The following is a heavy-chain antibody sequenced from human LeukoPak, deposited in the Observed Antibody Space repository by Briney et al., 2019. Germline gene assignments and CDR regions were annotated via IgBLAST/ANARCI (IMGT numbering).Heavy chain of an antibody. D-gene: IGHD6-19*01. Sequence: GGSLRLSCAASGFTFSSYSMNWVRQAPGKGLEWVSYISSSSSTIYYADSVKGRFTISRDNAKNSLYLQMNSLRAEDTAVYYCARELSIAVADYWGQGTLVTVSS. CDR1: GFTFSSYS. V-gene: IGHV3-48*04. CDR2: ISSSSSTI. J-gene: IGHJ4*02. CDR3: ARELSIAVADY.